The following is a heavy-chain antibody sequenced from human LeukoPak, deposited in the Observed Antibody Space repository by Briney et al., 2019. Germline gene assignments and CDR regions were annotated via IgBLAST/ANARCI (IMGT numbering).Heavy chain of an antibody. CDR2: IYTSGST. CDR1: GGSISSGSYY. CDR3: ARDYDLNYYDSSGYYAI. J-gene: IGHJ4*02. V-gene: IGHV4-61*02. D-gene: IGHD3-22*01. Sequence: SETLSLTCTVSGGSISSGSYYWSWIRQPVGKGLEWIGRIYTSGSTNYNPSLKSRVTISVDTSKNQFSLKLSSVTAADTAVYYCARDYDLNYYDSSGYYAIWGQGTLVTVSS.